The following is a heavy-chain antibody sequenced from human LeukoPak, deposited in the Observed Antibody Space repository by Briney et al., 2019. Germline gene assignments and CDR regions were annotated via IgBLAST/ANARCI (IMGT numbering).Heavy chain of an antibody. J-gene: IGHJ4*02. V-gene: IGHV1-2*02. Sequence: GASVTVPFKASGYTFTGYYMHWVRQAPGQGLEWMGWINPNSGGTNYAQKFQGRVTITAAESTSTAYMELSSLRSEDTAVYYCARAGYCSSTSCYGGAFDYWGQGTLVTVSS. CDR3: ARAGYCSSTSCYGGAFDY. D-gene: IGHD2-2*01. CDR1: GYTFTGYY. CDR2: INPNSGGT.